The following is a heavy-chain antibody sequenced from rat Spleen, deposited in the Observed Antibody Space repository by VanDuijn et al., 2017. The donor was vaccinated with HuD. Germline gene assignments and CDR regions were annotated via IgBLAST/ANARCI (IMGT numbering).Heavy chain of an antibody. J-gene: IGHJ2*01. V-gene: IGHV5-19*01. CDR1: GFTFSNYG. Sequence: EVQLVESGGGLVQPGRSLKLSCTASGFTFSNYGMHWIRQAPTKGLEWVASISPSGDRTYYRDSVKGRFTVSRDHAKSTLYLQMNSLRSEDTATYYCARPPYDGTYYHYFDSWGQGVMVTVSS. CDR3: ARPPYDGTYYHYFDS. CDR2: ISPSGDRT. D-gene: IGHD1-12*02.